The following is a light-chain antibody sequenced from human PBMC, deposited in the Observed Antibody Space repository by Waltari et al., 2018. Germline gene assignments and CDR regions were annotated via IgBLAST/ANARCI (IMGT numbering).Light chain of an antibody. CDR2: RNN. V-gene: IGLV10-54*04. CDR3: FAWDSSLSAWV. Sequence: QAGLTQPPSVYTDLRQTATPPCSRNSNNDNNQGAAWLQQHQGHPPRLLSYRNNNRPSGISERFSASRSGNTASLTIAGLQPEDEADYYCFAWDSSLSAWVFGGGTKLTVL. CDR1: SNNDNNQG. J-gene: IGLJ3*02.